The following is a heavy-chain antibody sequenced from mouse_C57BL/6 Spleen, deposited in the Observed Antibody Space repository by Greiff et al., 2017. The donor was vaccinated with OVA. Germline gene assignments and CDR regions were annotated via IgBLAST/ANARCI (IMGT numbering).Heavy chain of an antibody. V-gene: IGHV1-26*01. CDR2: INPNNGGT. J-gene: IGHJ4*01. Sequence: EVQLQQSGPELVKPGASVKISCKASGYTFTDYYMNWVKQSHGKSLEWIGDINPNNGGTSYNQKFKGKATLTVDKSSSTAYMELRSLTSEDSAVYYCARRYYYAMDYCGQGTSVTVSS. CDR1: GYTFTDYY. CDR3: ARRYYYAMDY.